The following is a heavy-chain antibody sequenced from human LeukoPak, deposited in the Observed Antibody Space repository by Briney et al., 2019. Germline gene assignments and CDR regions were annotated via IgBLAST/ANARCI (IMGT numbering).Heavy chain of an antibody. J-gene: IGHJ4*02. CDR1: GFTFSSYA. CDR2: ISYDGSNK. V-gene: IGHV3-30*04. CDR3: ARPLRYCSSTSCYYFDY. Sequence: GGSLRLSCAASGFTFSSYAMHWVRQAPGKGLEWVAVISYDGSNKYYADSVKGRFTISRDNSKSTLYLQMNSLRAEDTAVYYCARPLRYCSSTSCYYFDYWGQGTLVTVSS. D-gene: IGHD2-2*01.